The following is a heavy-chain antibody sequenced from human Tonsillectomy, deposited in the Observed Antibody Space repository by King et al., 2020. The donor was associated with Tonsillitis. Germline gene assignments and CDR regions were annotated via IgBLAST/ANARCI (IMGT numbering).Heavy chain of an antibody. J-gene: IGHJ4*02. Sequence: VQLVESGGGLVQPGRSLRLSCAASGFTFDDYAMHWVRQAPGKGLEWVSGISWNSGSIGYADSVKGRFTISRDNPKNSLYLQMHSLRAEDTALYYCAKDIARITGYYPFDYWGQGTLVTVSS. D-gene: IGHD3-9*01. CDR2: ISWNSGSI. CDR3: AKDIARITGYYPFDY. CDR1: GFTFDDYA. V-gene: IGHV3-9*01.